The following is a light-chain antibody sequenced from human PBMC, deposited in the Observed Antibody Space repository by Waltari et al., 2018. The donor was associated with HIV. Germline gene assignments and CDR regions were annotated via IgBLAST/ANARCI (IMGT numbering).Light chain of an antibody. J-gene: IGKJ1*01. CDR1: QSVLYSSNNKNY. Sequence: DIVMTQSPDSLAVSLGERATIHCQSSQSVLYSSNNKNYLAWYQHKSGQPPRLLINWSSSRESGVPDRFSGSGSGTDFTLTISSLQAEDVAVYYCQQYYTTPWTFGQGTKVEIK. CDR2: WSS. CDR3: QQYYTTPWT. V-gene: IGKV4-1*01.